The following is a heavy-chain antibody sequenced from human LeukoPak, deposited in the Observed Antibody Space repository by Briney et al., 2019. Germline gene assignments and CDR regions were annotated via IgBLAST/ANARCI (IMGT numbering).Heavy chain of an antibody. CDR3: AKNPPLGSGWYGDY. Sequence: ASETLSLTCTVSGGSISRYYWSWIRQPPGKRLEWIGYIYFSGSTNYNPSLTNPSLKSRVTISVDTSKNQFSLKLSSVTAADTAVYYCAKNPPLGSGWYGDYWGQGTLVTVSS. D-gene: IGHD6-19*01. CDR1: GGSISRYY. CDR2: IYFSGST. V-gene: IGHV4-59*01. J-gene: IGHJ4*02.